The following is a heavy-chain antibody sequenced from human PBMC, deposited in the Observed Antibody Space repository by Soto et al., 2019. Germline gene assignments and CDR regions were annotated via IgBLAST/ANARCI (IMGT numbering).Heavy chain of an antibody. V-gene: IGHV3-33*01. Sequence: GGSLRLSCAASGFTFSSYGMHWVRQAPGKGLEWVAVIWYDGSNKYYADSVKGRFTISRDNSKNTLYLQMNSLRAEDTAVYYCARSRLRYYYYGMDVWGQGTTVTVS. CDR3: ARSRLRYYYYGMDV. J-gene: IGHJ6*02. CDR1: GFTFSSYG. D-gene: IGHD5-12*01. CDR2: IWYDGSNK.